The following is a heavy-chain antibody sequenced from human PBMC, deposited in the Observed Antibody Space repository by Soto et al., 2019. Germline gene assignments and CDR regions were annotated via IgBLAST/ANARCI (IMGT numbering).Heavy chain of an antibody. CDR1: GFNFTKAW. V-gene: IGHV3-15*01. D-gene: IGHD2-2*01. J-gene: IGHJ4*02. CDR3: STDDVDRDCRSSECQPLLDY. CDR2: IKSKSAGGTT. Sequence: GGSLRLSCAASGFNFTKAWMSWVRQAPGKGLEWVGRIKSKSAGGTTNYAAPVQGRFSISRADSKNTLYLQMNSLTTDDTGVHYCSTDDVDRDCRSSECQPLLDYWGQGNLVTVSS.